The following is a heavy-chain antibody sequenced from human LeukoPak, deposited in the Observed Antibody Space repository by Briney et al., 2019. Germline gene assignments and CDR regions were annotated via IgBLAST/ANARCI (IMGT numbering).Heavy chain of an antibody. D-gene: IGHD3-10*01. V-gene: IGHV3-48*03. J-gene: IGHJ4*02. CDR1: GFTFSSYE. CDR2: ISSSGSTI. Sequence: GSLRLSCAASGFTFSSYEMNWVRQAPGKGLEWVSYISSSGSTIYYADSVKGRFTISRDNAKNSLYLQMNSLRAEDTAVYYCARETSGYYYGSGSLDYWGQGTLVTVSS. CDR3: ARETSGYYYGSGSLDY.